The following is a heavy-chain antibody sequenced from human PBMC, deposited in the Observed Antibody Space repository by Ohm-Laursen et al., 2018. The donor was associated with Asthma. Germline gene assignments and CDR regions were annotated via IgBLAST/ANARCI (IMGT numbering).Heavy chain of an antibody. CDR2: IYSGGST. CDR3: ATWTGNYPLDV. V-gene: IGHV3-53*01. Sequence: GSPRLSCTASGFTFSSYDMHWVRQATGKGLEWVSVIYSGGSTYYADSVKGRFTISRDNSKNTLYLLLNSLRADDTAVYYCATWTGNYPLDVWGQGTKVTVSS. J-gene: IGHJ6*02. CDR1: GFTFSSYD. D-gene: IGHD3/OR15-3a*01.